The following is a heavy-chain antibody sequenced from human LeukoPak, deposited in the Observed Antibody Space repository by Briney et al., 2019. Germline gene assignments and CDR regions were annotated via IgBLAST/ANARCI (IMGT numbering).Heavy chain of an antibody. CDR2: ISYDGSNK. V-gene: IGHV3-30*18. CDR3: AKEEVGATTGDY. D-gene: IGHD1-26*01. Sequence: GGSLRLSCAASGFTFSSYGMYWVRQAPGKGLEWVAVISYDGSNKYYADSVKGRFTISRDNSKNTLYLQMNSLRAEDTAVYYCAKEEVGATTGDYWGQGTLVTVSS. J-gene: IGHJ4*02. CDR1: GFTFSSYG.